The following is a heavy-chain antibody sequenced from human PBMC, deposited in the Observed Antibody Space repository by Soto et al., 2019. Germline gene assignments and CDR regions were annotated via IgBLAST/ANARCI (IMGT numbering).Heavy chain of an antibody. CDR1: GGSISSSNW. CDR3: ARIYCSGGSCHPPDAFDI. D-gene: IGHD2-15*01. CDR2: IYHSGST. Sequence: PSETLSLTCAVSGGSISSSNWWSWVRQPPGKGLEWIGEIYHSGSTNYNPSLKSRVTISVDKSKNQFSLKLSSVTAADMAVYYCARIYCSGGSCHPPDAFDIWGQGTMVTVSS. V-gene: IGHV4-4*02. J-gene: IGHJ3*02.